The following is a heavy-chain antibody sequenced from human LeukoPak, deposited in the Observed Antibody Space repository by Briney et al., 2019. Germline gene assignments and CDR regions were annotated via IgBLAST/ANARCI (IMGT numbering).Heavy chain of an antibody. CDR3: ARRLTQYDCFDP. D-gene: IGHD2-2*01. CDR1: GDIVSSNSVT. Sequence: SQTLSLTCAISGDIVSSNSVTWNWIRQSPSRGLEWLGRTYYRSMWYNDYAVSVRGRITVNPDTSKNQFSLHLNSVTPEDTAVYYCARRLTQYDCFDPWGQGILVTVSS. J-gene: IGHJ5*02. CDR2: TYYRSMWYN. V-gene: IGHV6-1*01.